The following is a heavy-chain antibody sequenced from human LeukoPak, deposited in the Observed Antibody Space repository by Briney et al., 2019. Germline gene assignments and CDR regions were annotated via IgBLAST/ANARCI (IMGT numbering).Heavy chain of an antibody. J-gene: IGHJ4*02. D-gene: IGHD6-19*01. V-gene: IGHV4-59*01. CDR2: IYYTGST. CDR3: ARGYSSGRIDS. CDR1: GGSISNYY. Sequence: PSETLSLTCTVSGGSISNYYWSWIRQPPGKGLEWIAYIYYTGSTNYNPSLKSRVTISVDTSKNQFSLKLSSVTAADTVVYHCARGYSSGRIDSWGQGTLVTVSS.